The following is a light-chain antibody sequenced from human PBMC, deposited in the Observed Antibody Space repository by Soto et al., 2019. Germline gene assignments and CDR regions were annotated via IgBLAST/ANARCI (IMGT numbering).Light chain of an antibody. CDR2: GAF. V-gene: IGKV3-20*01. Sequence: EIVLTQSPGTLSLSPGERATLSCRASQSVRSRYLAWYQQNPGQAPRLLIYGAFSRATGIPDTFSGSGSRTDFTLTITRLEPEDFAVYYCQQYGGSPPVTFGQGTKLEIK. CDR1: QSVRSRY. CDR3: QQYGGSPPVT. J-gene: IGKJ2*01.